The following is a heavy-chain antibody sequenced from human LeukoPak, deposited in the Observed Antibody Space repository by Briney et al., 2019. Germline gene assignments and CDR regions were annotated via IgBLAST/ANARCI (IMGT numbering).Heavy chain of an antibody. CDR3: ARDYYDFWSGYYTGGLGY. J-gene: IGHJ4*02. V-gene: IGHV1-18*01. Sequence: ASVKVSCKXSGYTFTSNGISWVRQAPRQGLEWMGWISAYNGNTNYSQRLQGRVTMITDTSTSTAYMELRSLRSDDTAVYYCARDYYDFWSGYYTGGLGYWGQGTLVTVSS. D-gene: IGHD3-3*01. CDR1: GYTFTSNG. CDR2: ISAYNGNT.